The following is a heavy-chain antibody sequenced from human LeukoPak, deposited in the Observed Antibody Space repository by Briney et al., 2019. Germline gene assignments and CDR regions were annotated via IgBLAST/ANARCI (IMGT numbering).Heavy chain of an antibody. Sequence: GGSLRLSCAASGFTFDDYGMSWVRQAPGKGLEWVSGINWKGGSTGYADSVKGRFTISRDNAKNSLYLQMNSLRAEDTALYHCARESLSVAAAGTLDYWGQGTLVTVSS. CDR1: GFTFDDYG. CDR3: ARESLSVAAAGTLDY. V-gene: IGHV3-20*01. J-gene: IGHJ4*02. CDR2: INWKGGST. D-gene: IGHD6-13*01.